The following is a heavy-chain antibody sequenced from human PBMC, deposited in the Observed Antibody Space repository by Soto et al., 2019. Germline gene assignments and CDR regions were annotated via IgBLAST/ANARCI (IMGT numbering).Heavy chain of an antibody. D-gene: IGHD3-22*01. CDR3: ARVYDIAPQPPGLYYYYLFGMEV. CDR1: GFTFSTYG. V-gene: IGHV3-30*02. CDR2: IWSDGSNK. J-gene: IGHJ6*02. Sequence: PGGSLRLSCAASGFTFSTYGMHWVRQAPGKGLEWVALIWSDGSNKYYADSVKGRFTISRDNSKNMLYLQMSSLRAEDTAVYHCARVYDIAPQPPGLYYYYLFGMEVWGQGTTVTVSS.